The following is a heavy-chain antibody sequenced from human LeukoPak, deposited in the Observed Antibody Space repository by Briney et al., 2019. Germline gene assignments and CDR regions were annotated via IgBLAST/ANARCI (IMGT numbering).Heavy chain of an antibody. D-gene: IGHD6-19*01. CDR3: ARSSGWVSDY. J-gene: IGHJ4*02. CDR2: IKQDGSEN. Sequence: SCKASGYTFTGYYMHWVRQAPGKGLEWVANIKQDGSENYYVDSVKGRFTISRDNAKNSLYLQMSSLRAEDTAVYYCARSSGWVSDYWGQGILVTVSP. CDR1: GYTFTGYY. V-gene: IGHV3-7*03.